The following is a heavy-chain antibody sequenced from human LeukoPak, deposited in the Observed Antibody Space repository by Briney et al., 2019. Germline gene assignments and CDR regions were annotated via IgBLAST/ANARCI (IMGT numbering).Heavy chain of an antibody. V-gene: IGHV3-48*03. J-gene: IGHJ4*02. CDR2: ISSSSSYI. D-gene: IGHD6-19*01. CDR3: AKMSRSSGWYVR. Sequence: PGGSLRLSCAASGFTFSSYEMNWVRQAPGKGLEWVSYISSSSSYIYYADSVKGRFTISRDNSKNTLYLQMNSLRAEDTAVYYCAKMSRSSGWYVRWGQGTLVTVSS. CDR1: GFTFSSYE.